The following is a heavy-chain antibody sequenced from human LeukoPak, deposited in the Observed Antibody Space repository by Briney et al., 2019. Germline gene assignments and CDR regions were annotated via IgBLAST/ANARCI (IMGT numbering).Heavy chain of an antibody. V-gene: IGHV3-23*01. J-gene: IGHJ4*02. D-gene: IGHD2-2*01. Sequence: GSLRLSCAASGFTFSSYAMFWVRQAPGKGLEWVSAISGSDVSTYYADSVKGRFTISRDNSKSTLYLQMHSLRAEDTAIYYCAKGGCSSTTCLVDYWGQGTLVPVSS. CDR1: GFTFSSYA. CDR3: AKGGCSSTTCLVDY. CDR2: ISGSDVST.